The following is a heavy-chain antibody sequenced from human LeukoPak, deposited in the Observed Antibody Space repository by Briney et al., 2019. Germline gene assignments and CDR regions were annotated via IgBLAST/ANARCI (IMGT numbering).Heavy chain of an antibody. CDR3: ARSSTTYYYDTSSHY. CDR2: IKQDGSEK. CDR1: GFTVSSNY. Sequence: GGSLRLSCAASGFTVSSNYMSWDRQAPGKGLEWVANIKQDGSEKYYVDSVKGRFTISRDNAKNSLYLQMNSLRAEDTAVYYCARSSTTYYYDTSSHYWGQGTLVTVSS. V-gene: IGHV3-7*01. J-gene: IGHJ4*02. D-gene: IGHD3-22*01.